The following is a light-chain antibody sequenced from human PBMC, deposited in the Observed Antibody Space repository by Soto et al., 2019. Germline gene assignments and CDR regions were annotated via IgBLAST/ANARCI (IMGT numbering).Light chain of an antibody. CDR1: SSDVGAYDY. V-gene: IGLV2-14*01. CDR3: SSYTSSSSVI. Sequence: QSALTQPASLSGSPGQSIAISCTGTSSDVGAYDYVSWYQQHPGKAPKLMIYDVNHRPSGVSNRFSGSKSGNTASLTISGLQAEDEADYYCSSYTSSSSVIFGGGTQLTVL. CDR2: DVN. J-gene: IGLJ2*01.